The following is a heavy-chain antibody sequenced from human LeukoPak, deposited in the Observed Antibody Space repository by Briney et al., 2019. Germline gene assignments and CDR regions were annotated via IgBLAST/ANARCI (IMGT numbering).Heavy chain of an antibody. D-gene: IGHD2-2*02. V-gene: IGHV3-21*01. CDR1: GFTFSSYA. J-gene: IGHJ6*03. Sequence: GGSLRLSCAASGFTFSSYAMNWVRQAPGKGLEWVSSISSSRTSIFYADSVKGRFTISRDNAKNSLYLQLNSPRAEDTAVYYCARTSASIAVVPASIPAYLDVWGKGTTVTVSS. CDR3: ARTSASIAVVPASIPAYLDV. CDR2: ISSSRTSI.